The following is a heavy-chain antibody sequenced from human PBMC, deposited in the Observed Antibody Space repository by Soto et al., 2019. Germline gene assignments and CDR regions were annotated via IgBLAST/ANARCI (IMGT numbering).Heavy chain of an antibody. D-gene: IGHD3-22*01. CDR2: INPSGGST. CDR1: GYTFTSYY. CDR3: ARDAGYYDSSGYYCAYGMDV. Sequence: QVQLVQSGAEVKKPGASVKVSCKASGYTFTSYYMHWVRQAPGQGLEWMGIINPSGGSTSYAQKFXXRVTLTRDTSXXTXYXXLSSLRSEDTAVYYCARDAGYYDSSGYYCAYGMDVWGQGTTVTVSS. J-gene: IGHJ6*02. V-gene: IGHV1-46*01.